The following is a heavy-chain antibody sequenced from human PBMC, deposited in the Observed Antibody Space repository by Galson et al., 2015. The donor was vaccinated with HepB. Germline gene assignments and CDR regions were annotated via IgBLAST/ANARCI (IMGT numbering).Heavy chain of an antibody. Sequence: QSGAEVTKPGESLTVSCTGSGYSFTNWIGWARQMPGKGLEWMGIIYPGDSDTRYSPSFQGQVTISADKSISTAYLQWSSLKASDTAMYYCARRRGSIYSPSILDVWGQGTTVTVSS. V-gene: IGHV5-51*03. D-gene: IGHD5-12*01. CDR1: GYSFTNW. J-gene: IGHJ6*01. CDR3: ARRRGSIYSPSILDV. CDR2: IYPGDSDT.